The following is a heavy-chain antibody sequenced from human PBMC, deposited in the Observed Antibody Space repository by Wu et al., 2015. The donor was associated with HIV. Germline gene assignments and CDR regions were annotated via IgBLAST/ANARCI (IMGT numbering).Heavy chain of an antibody. CDR1: GYTFTSYY. J-gene: IGHJ3*02. V-gene: IGHV1-46*03. Sequence: QVQLVQSGAEVKKPGASVKVSCKASGYTFTSYYMHWVRQAPGQGLEWMGIINPSGGSTSYAQKFQGRVTMTRDTSTSTVYMELSSLRSEDTAVYYCARVGSWIIGPRDYSIVGATDDAFDIWGQGTMVTVSS. CDR2: INPSGGST. CDR3: ARVGSWIIGPRDYSIVGATDDAFDI. D-gene: IGHD1-26*01.